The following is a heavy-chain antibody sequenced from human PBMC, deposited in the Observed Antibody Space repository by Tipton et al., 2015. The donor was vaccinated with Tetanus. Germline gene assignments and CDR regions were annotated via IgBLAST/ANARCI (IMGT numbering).Heavy chain of an antibody. V-gene: IGHV4-61*01. CDR3: ARDLIDCSSTSCYSDAFDI. Sequence: TLSLTCTVSGGSVSSGSYYWSWIRQPPGKGLEWIGYIYYSGSTNYNPSLKSRVTISVDTSKNQFSLKLSSVTAADTAAYYCARDLIDCSSTSCYSDAFDIWGQGTMVTVSS. CDR2: IYYSGST. D-gene: IGHD2-2*01. J-gene: IGHJ3*02. CDR1: GGSVSSGSYY.